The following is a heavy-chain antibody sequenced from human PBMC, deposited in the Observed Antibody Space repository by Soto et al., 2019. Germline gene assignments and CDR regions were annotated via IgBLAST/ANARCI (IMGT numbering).Heavy chain of an antibody. CDR1: GFSFSNYW. CDR3: ASTRRDGYNNYYYYGMDV. Sequence: PGGSLRLSCAASGFSFSNYWMSWVRQAPGKGLEWVANIKPDGSEKWYVDSVKGRFTISRDNAKRSLYLQMNSMRVDDTAVYFCASTRRDGYNNYYYYGMDVWGQGTKVTVYS. J-gene: IGHJ6*02. CDR2: IKPDGSEK. V-gene: IGHV3-7*02. D-gene: IGHD5-12*01.